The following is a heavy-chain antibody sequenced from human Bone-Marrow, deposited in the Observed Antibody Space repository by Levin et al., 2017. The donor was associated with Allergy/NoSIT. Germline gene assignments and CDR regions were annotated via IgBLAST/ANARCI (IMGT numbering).Heavy chain of an antibody. Sequence: GGSLRLSCRISGFIFADYAMSWVRRAPGRGLEWVSSLDGSSGKTLYADSVKGRFTISREYSKDTLFLQMNSLRAEDTARYYCVKAETTVMLDYSSFDVWGVGTAVTVSS. D-gene: IGHD4-17*01. J-gene: IGHJ6*04. CDR1: GFIFADYA. CDR3: VKAETTVMLDYSSFDV. CDR2: LDGSSGKT. V-gene: IGHV3-23*01.